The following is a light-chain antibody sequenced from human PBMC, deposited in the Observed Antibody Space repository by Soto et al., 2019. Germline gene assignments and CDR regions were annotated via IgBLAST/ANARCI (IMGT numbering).Light chain of an antibody. V-gene: IGKV1-5*01. CDR1: QSISSW. Sequence: DIQMTQSPSTLSASVGDRVTITCRASQSISSWLAWYQQKPGKAPKLLIYDASSLESGVQSRFSGSGSGTDFTLTIRSLQPEDCAIYFCQQANSFPITFGQGTRLEIK. CDR3: QQANSFPIT. J-gene: IGKJ5*01. CDR2: DAS.